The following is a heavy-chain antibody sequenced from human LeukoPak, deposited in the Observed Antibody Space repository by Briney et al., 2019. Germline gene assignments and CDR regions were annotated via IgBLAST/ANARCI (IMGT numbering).Heavy chain of an antibody. CDR2: IIPIFGTA. CDR1: GGTFSSYA. V-gene: IGHV1-69*05. J-gene: IGHJ6*03. CDR3: AREGSGYGSGSYYNDYYYYYMDV. D-gene: IGHD3-10*01. Sequence: GASVKVSCKASGGTFSSYAISWVRQAPGQGLEWMGGIIPIFGTANYAQKFQGRVTITTDESTSTAYMELSNLRSEDTAVYYCAREGSGYGSGSYYNDYYYYYMDVWGKGTTVTVSS.